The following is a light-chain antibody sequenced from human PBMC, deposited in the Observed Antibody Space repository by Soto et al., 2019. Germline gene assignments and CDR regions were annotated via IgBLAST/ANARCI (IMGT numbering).Light chain of an antibody. CDR1: QGISSW. J-gene: IGKJ1*01. Sequence: DIQMTQSPSSVSASVGDRVTITCRASQGISSWLAWYQQKPGKAPNLLIYAASSLQSGVPSRFSGNEPWTEFTPPNRSPEAESFATYYCQPANKFPVTVGQGTKVEIK. CDR3: QPANKFPVT. CDR2: AAS. V-gene: IGKV1-12*01.